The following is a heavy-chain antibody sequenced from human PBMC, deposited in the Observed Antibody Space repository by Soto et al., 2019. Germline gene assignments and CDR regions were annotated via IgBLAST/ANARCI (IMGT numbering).Heavy chain of an antibody. J-gene: IGHJ5*02. Sequence: SETLSLTCTVSGGSLSSYYWSWIRQPPGKGLEWIGYIYHSGSTYYNPSLKSRVTISVGRSKNQFSLKLSSVTAADTAVYYCARVPTPWGQGTLVTVSS. CDR2: IYHSGST. V-gene: IGHV4-59*12. CDR3: ARVPTP. CDR1: GGSLSSYY.